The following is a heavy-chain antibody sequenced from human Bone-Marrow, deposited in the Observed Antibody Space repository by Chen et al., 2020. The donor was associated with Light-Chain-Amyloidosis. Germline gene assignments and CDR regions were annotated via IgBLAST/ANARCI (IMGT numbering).Heavy chain of an antibody. Sequence: VKKPGESLKISCKGSGYTFPNYWIGWVRQMPGKGLEWMGIIYPDDSDARYSPSFEGQVTISADKSITTAYLQWRSLKASDTAMYYCARRRDGYNFDYWGQGTLVTVSS. D-gene: IGHD5-12*01. V-gene: IGHV5-51*01. CDR1: GYTFPNYW. CDR3: ARRRDGYNFDY. CDR2: IYPDDSDA. J-gene: IGHJ4*02.